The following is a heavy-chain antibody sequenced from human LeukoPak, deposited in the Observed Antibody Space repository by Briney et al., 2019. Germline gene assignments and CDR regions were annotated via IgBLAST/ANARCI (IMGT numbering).Heavy chain of an antibody. CDR2: ISYNDGST. V-gene: IGHV3-23*01. Sequence: GGSLRLSCTASGFTFSSYGMSWVRQAPGKGLQWVSAISYNDGSTYYADSVKGRFTISRDNSKNTLYLQMNSLRAEDTATYYCAEDYPLLTIWGQGTMVTVFS. CDR3: AEDYPLLTI. J-gene: IGHJ3*02. CDR1: GFTFSSYG.